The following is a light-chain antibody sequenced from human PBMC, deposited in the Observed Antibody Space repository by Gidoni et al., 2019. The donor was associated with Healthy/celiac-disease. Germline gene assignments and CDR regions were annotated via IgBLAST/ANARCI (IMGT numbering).Light chain of an antibody. V-gene: IGKV3-11*01. CDR2: DAS. CDR1: QSVSSY. J-gene: IGKJ4*02. Sequence: ILCTQSPSPLSLSPGERATLSCRASQSVSSYLAWYQQKPGQAPRLLIYDASNRATGIPARFSGSGSGTDFTLTISSLEPEDFAVYYCQQRSNRITFGGGTKVEIK. CDR3: QQRSNRIT.